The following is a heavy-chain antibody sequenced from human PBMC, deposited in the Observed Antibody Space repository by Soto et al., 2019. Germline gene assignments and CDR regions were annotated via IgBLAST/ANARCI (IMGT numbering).Heavy chain of an antibody. CDR1: GGSISSSSYY. Sequence: SETLSLTCTVSGGSISSSSYYWGWIRQPPGKGLEWIGSIYYSGSTYYNPSHKSRVTISVDTSKNQFSLKLSSVTAADTAVYYCARHSQLTGDDAFDIWGQGTMVTVSS. CDR3: ARHSQLTGDDAFDI. V-gene: IGHV4-39*01. CDR2: IYYSGST. J-gene: IGHJ3*02. D-gene: IGHD7-27*01.